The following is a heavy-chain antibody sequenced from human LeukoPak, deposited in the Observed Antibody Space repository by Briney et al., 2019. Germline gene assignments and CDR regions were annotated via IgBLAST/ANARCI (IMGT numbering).Heavy chain of an antibody. CDR1: GFTLSIYG. Sequence: GGSLRLSCATSGFTLSIYGMHWVRQAPGKGLEWVAVLWADGTNHYYADSVKGRFTISRDNSKNTLYLQMNSLRAEDTAVYYCAKGRPGIAAAGSRGYFDYWGQGTLVTVSS. D-gene: IGHD6-13*01. CDR3: AKGRPGIAAAGSRGYFDY. J-gene: IGHJ4*02. CDR2: LWADGTNH. V-gene: IGHV3-30*02.